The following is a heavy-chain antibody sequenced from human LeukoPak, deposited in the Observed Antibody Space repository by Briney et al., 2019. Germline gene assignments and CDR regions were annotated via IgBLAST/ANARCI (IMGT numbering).Heavy chain of an antibody. CDR1: GFTFSSYG. V-gene: IGHV3-30*18. J-gene: IGHJ4*02. CDR3: AKGVKRPLTWYFDY. D-gene: IGHD3-22*01. CDR2: ISYDGSNK. Sequence: PGRSLRLFCAASGFTFSSYGMHWVRQAPGKGLEWVAVISYDGSNKYYADSVKGRFTISRDNSKNTLYLQMNSLRAEDTAVYYCAKGVKRPLTWYFDYWGQGTLVTVSS.